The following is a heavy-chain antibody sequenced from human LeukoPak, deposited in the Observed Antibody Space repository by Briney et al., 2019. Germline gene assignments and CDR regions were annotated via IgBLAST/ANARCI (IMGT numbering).Heavy chain of an antibody. CDR3: AKEMYCSSPTCPRA. D-gene: IGHD2-2*01. J-gene: IGHJ5*02. V-gene: IGHV3-23*01. CDR1: GFTFSNNA. CDR2: ISAGGASA. Sequence: AGSLRLSSAASGFTFSNNAMNWVPQAQGKGLQWVSPISAGGASAYYADSVKGRFTISTDNTTNSLNLQMNSLRADDTATYDCAKEMYCSSPTCPRAWGQGTLVTVSS.